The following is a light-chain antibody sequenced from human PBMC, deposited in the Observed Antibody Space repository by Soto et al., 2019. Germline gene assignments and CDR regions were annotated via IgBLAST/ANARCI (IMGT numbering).Light chain of an antibody. CDR3: AAWADSLNGWV. Sequence: QSVLTQPPSASGTPGQRVTISCSGSSCNIGSNTVNWYQQLPGTAPKLLIYSNNHRPSGVPDRFSGSKSGTSASLAISGLQAEDEADYYCAAWADSLNGWVFGGGTKLTVL. V-gene: IGLV1-44*01. CDR2: SNN. CDR1: SCNIGSNT. J-gene: IGLJ3*02.